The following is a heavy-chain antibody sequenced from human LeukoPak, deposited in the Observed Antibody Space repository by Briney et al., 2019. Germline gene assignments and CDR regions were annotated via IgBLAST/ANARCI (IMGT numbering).Heavy chain of an antibody. V-gene: IGHV4-39*01. J-gene: IGHJ4*02. D-gene: IGHD3-22*01. CDR3: ARHVDSSGYWRD. CDR2: IYYSGST. Sequence: SETLSLTCTVSGGSISSSSYYWGWIRQPPGKGLEWIGSIYYSGSTYYNPSLKSRVTISVVTSKNQFSLKLSSVTAADTAVYYCARHVDSSGYWRDWGQGTLVTVSS. CDR1: GGSISSSSYY.